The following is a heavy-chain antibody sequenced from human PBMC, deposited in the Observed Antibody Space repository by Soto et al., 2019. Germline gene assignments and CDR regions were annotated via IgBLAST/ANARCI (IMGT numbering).Heavy chain of an antibody. CDR1: GYTFTSYG. CDR2: ISAYNGNT. Sequence: GSVKVSCKASGYTFTSYGISGVRQSPLQGLEWMGCISAYNGNTNYAQKLQGRVTMTTDTSTSTAYMELRSLRSDDTAVYYCARVDPYCGGDCYYAFDIWGQGTMVTVSS. V-gene: IGHV1-18*01. J-gene: IGHJ3*02. D-gene: IGHD2-21*02. CDR3: ARVDPYCGGDCYYAFDI.